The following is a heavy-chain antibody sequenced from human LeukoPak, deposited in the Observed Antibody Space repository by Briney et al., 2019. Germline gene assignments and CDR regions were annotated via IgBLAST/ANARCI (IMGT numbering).Heavy chain of an antibody. CDR3: ARSIFGYPWFDP. CDR2: IFHSGHT. Sequence: SETLSLICTVSGGSISSFYWSWLRQPPGKGLEWIGYIFHSGHTNYNPSLKSRVTISIDSSTDQFSLKLSSVTAADTAVYYCARSIFGYPWFDPWGLGTLVTVSS. D-gene: IGHD3-3*01. V-gene: IGHV4-59*01. CDR1: GGSISSFY. J-gene: IGHJ5*02.